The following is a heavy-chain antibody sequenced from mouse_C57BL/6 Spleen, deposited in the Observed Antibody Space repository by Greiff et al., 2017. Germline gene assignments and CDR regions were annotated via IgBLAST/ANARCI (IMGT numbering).Heavy chain of an antibody. V-gene: IGHV1-15*01. CDR3: TRGGTTEY. J-gene: IGHJ2*01. CDR1: GYTFTDYE. CDR2: IGPETGGT. Sequence: QVQLKESGAELVRPGASVTLSCKASGYTFTDYEMHWVKQTPVHGLEWIGAIGPETGGTAYNQKFKGKAILTADKSSSTAYMELRSLTSEDSAVYYCTRGGTTEYWGQGTTLTVSS. D-gene: IGHD1-1*01.